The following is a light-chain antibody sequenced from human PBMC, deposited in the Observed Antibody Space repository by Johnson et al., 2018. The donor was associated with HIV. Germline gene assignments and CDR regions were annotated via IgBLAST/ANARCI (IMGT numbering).Light chain of an antibody. CDR3: GTWDSSLSALYV. CDR1: SSNIGNSY. Sequence: QSVLTQPPSVSAAPGQKVTISCSGSSSNIGNSYVSWYQQLPGTAPKLLIYENNKRPSGIPDRFSGSKSGTSATLAITGLQTGDEAEYYCGTWDSSLSALYVFGTGTKVTVL. CDR2: ENN. J-gene: IGLJ1*01. V-gene: IGLV1-51*02.